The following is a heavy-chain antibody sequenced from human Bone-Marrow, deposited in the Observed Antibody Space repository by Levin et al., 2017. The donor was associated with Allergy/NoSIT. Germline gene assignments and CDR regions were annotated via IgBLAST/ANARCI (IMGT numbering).Heavy chain of an antibody. CDR2: INWNGARI. J-gene: IGHJ4*02. CDR1: GFTFPNFA. V-gene: IGHV3-9*01. Sequence: SLKISCAASGFTFPNFAMHWVRQVPGKGPEWVSGINWNGARIGYADSVKGRFTISRDDAKHSLFLQMDSLRPEDTALYYCARDIRSSMSTFDNWGQGYLVAVSP. D-gene: IGHD2-2*01. CDR3: ARDIRSSMSTFDN.